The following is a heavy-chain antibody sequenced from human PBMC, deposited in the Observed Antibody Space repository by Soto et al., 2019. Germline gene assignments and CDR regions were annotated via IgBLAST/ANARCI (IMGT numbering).Heavy chain of an antibody. CDR1: GYTFTGYY. CDR3: ARDAFSGYGPNDAFDI. D-gene: IGHD5-12*01. CDR2: INPNSGGT. Sequence: ASVKVSCKASGYTFTGYYMHWVRQAPGQGLEWMGWINPNSGGTNYAQKFQGWVTMTRDTSISTAYMELSRLRSDDTAVYYCARDAFSGYGPNDAFDIWGQGTMVTVSS. V-gene: IGHV1-2*04. J-gene: IGHJ3*02.